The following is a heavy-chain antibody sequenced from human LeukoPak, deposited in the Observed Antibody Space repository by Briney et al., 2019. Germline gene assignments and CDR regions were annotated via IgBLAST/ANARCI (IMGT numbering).Heavy chain of an antibody. Sequence: SETLSLTCTVSGVSISSSNYSWGWVRQPPGKGLEWIGNIYSSGSTYYNSSLKSRVTISIDTSNNQVSLKMSSMTAADTAVYYCAKSDGYGLIDSWGQGTLVTVSS. J-gene: IGHJ5*01. D-gene: IGHD2-21*02. V-gene: IGHV4-39*01. CDR1: GVSISSSNYS. CDR3: AKSDGYGLIDS. CDR2: IYSSGST.